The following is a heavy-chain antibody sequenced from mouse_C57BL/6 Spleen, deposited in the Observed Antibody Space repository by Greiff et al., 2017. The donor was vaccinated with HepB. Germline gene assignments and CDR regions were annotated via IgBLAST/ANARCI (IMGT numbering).Heavy chain of an antibody. J-gene: IGHJ1*03. V-gene: IGHV14-4*01. CDR3: TTGSSYWYFDV. CDR1: GFNIKDDY. Sequence: VHVKQSGAELVRPGASVKLSCTASGFNIKDDYMHWVKQRPEQGLEWIGWIDPENGDTEYASKFQGKATITADTSSNTAYLQLSSLTSEDTAVYYCTTGSSYWYFDVWGTGTTVTVSS. D-gene: IGHD1-1*01. CDR2: IDPENGDT.